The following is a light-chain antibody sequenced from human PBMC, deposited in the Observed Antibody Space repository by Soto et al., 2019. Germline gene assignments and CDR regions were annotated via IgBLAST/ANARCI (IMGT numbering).Light chain of an antibody. CDR1: TGAVTSGHY. V-gene: IGLV7-46*01. CDR3: LLAYGGTYV. CDR2: DTS. Sequence: QTVVTQEPSLSVSPGGTVILTCGSSTGAVTSGHYPYWFQQKPGQAPRTLIYDTSDQHSWTPARFSGSLLGGKAALTLSGAQPEDEAEYYCLLAYGGTYVFGAGTKLTVL. J-gene: IGLJ1*01.